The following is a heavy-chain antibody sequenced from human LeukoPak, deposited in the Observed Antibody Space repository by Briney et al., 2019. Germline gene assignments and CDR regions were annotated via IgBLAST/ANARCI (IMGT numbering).Heavy chain of an antibody. CDR1: GFTFSSYS. CDR2: ISSSSSTI. V-gene: IGHV3-48*02. D-gene: IGHD2-21*02. Sequence: GGSLRHSCAASGFTFSSYSMNWVLQAPGKGLEWVSYISSSSSTIYYADSVKGRFTISRDNAKNSLYLQMNSLRDEDTAVYYCARGCGGDCYSVDYCGQGTLVTVSS. CDR3: ARGCGGDCYSVDY. J-gene: IGHJ4*02.